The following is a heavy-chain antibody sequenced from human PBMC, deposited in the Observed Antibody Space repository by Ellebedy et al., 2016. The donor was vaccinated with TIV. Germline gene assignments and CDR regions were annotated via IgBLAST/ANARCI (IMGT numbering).Heavy chain of an antibody. V-gene: IGHV3-74*03. J-gene: IGHJ4*02. D-gene: IGHD6-13*01. CDR2: IDSEGSSV. CDR3: ARDGWAAGPDIDS. CDR1: GFSFSSYW. Sequence: PGGSLRLSCAASGFSFSSYWMHWVRQIPGKGPVCVSRIDSEGSSVTYAESVKGRFTISRDNAKNTLYLQMDSLGAEDTALYYCARDGWAAGPDIDSWGQGTLVTVSS.